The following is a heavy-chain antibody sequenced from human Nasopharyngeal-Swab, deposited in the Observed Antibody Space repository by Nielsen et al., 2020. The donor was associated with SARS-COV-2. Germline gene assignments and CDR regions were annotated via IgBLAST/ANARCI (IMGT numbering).Heavy chain of an antibody. CDR2: ISSSSSTS. J-gene: IGHJ4*02. D-gene: IGHD1-26*01. V-gene: IGHV3-48*02. Sequence: GASLKISCAASEFTMSRNGMHWVRQAPGKGLEWVAYISSSSSTSYYADSVKGRFTISRDNPKNSLYLQMNSLRDEDTALYYCARDVAIVGATLEKWGQGTLVTVSS. CDR3: ARDVAIVGATLEK. CDR1: EFTMSRNG.